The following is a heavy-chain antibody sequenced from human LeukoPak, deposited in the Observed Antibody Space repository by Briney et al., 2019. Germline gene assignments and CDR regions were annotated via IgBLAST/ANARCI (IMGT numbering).Heavy chain of an antibody. V-gene: IGHV3-23*01. Sequence: GGSLRLSCAASGFAFSSYAMSWVRQAPGKGLEWVSSLSGGGDSRYYADSVMGRFTISRDNSKNTLYLQMNSLRAEDTAVYYCAKAVRSMVTGGGYFDSWGQGTLVTVSS. D-gene: IGHD3-10*01. CDR3: AKAVRSMVTGGGYFDS. CDR1: GFAFSSYA. CDR2: LSGGGDSR. J-gene: IGHJ4*02.